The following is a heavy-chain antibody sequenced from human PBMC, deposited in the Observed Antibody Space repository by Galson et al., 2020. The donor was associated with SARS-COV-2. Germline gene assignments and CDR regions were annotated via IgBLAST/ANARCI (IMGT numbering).Heavy chain of an antibody. J-gene: IGHJ3*02. Sequence: ASVKVSCKSSGYTFNTYGISWVRPAPGLGPEWMGWISPNSGNTYYAQKFQGRVTLTRDKFTSTVYMELRGLTSDDTAVYYCARDWSTSRRGAFGIWGLGTQVTVSS. CDR3: ARDWSTSRRGAFGI. V-gene: IGHV1-18*01. CDR1: GYTFNTYG. D-gene: IGHD3-3*01. CDR2: ISPNSGNT.